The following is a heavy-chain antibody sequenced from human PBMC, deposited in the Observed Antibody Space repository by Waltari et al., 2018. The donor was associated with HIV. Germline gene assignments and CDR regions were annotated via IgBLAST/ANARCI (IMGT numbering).Heavy chain of an antibody. CDR1: GYKFNTSW. CDR2: INPRDFDT. D-gene: IGHD3-22*01. CDR3: AVGPYYFDSREGRGRLDYCQN. V-gene: IGHV5-51*01. Sequence: EVQLVQSGPQIKKPGASLKISCKASGYKFNTSWIGWVRQMPGKGLEWMGIINPRDFDTRYNLSSQGKVTISADKSVTTAYLQWRSLKASDTAKYYCAVGPYYFDSREGRGRLDYCQNWGQGTRVTVTS. J-gene: IGHJ1*01.